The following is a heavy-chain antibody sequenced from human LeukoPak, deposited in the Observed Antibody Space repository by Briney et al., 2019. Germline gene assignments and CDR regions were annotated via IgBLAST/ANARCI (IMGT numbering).Heavy chain of an antibody. Sequence: PSETLSLTCAVYGGSFSGYYWSWIRQPPGKGLEWIGEINHSGSTNYNPSLKSRVTISVDTSKNQFSLKLSSVTAADTAVYYCATRGPYCSSTSCYREAGVWFDPWGQGTLVTVSS. D-gene: IGHD2-2*01. CDR1: GGSFSGYY. CDR3: ATRGPYCSSTSCYREAGVWFDP. V-gene: IGHV4-34*01. CDR2: INHSGST. J-gene: IGHJ5*02.